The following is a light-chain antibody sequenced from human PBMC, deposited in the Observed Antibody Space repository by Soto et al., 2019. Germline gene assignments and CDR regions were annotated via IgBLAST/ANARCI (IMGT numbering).Light chain of an antibody. CDR2: DAS. Sequence: EIVLTQSPGTLSLSPGERATLSCRASQSVSSSYLVWYQQKPGQAPRLLIYDASSRATGIPDRFSGSGSGTDFTLTISRLEPEDFAVYYCQQYGSSPLTFSGGTKVDIK. J-gene: IGKJ4*01. V-gene: IGKV3-20*01. CDR1: QSVSSSY. CDR3: QQYGSSPLT.